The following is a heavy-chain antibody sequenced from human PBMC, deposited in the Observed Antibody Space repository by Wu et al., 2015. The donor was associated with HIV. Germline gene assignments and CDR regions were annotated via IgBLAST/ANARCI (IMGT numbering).Heavy chain of an antibody. CDR3: ARVADYYYESSGYLDY. V-gene: IGHV1-18*01. CDR1: GYTFSSYG. J-gene: IGHJ4*02. CDR2: INIYNGNT. Sequence: QVQLVQSGAEVKKPGASVKVSCKASGYTFSSYGISWVRQAPGQGPEWMGWINIYNGNTNYAQKLQGRVTMTTDTSTTTAYMELRSLRSDDTAVYYCARVADYYYESSGYLDYWGQGTLVTVSS. D-gene: IGHD3-22*01.